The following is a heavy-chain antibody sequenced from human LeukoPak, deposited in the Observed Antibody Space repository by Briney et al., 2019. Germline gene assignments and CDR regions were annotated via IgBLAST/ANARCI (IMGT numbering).Heavy chain of an antibody. CDR3: AKVIMVRGVIKAPNWFDP. Sequence: PGGSLRLSCAASGFTFSTFAMTWVRQGPGKGLEWVSSIDGSGAGTYYADSVKGRFSISRDNSKSTLYLQMNSLRAEDTAVYYCAKVIMVRGVIKAPNWFDPWGQGTLVTVSS. CDR1: GFTFSTFA. V-gene: IGHV3-23*01. D-gene: IGHD3-10*01. CDR2: IDGSGAGT. J-gene: IGHJ5*02.